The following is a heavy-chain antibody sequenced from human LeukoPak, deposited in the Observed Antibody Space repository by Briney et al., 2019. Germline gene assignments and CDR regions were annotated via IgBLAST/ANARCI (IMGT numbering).Heavy chain of an antibody. Sequence: GESLKISCNGSGYTFTSYWIALVRQMPGKGLEWMGIIYPGDSDTRYSPSFQGQVTISADKSISTAYLQWSSLKASDTAMYYCARVVADNWFDPWGQGTLVTVSS. CDR3: ARVVADNWFDP. CDR2: IYPGDSDT. V-gene: IGHV5-51*01. D-gene: IGHD2-15*01. J-gene: IGHJ5*02. CDR1: GYTFTSYW.